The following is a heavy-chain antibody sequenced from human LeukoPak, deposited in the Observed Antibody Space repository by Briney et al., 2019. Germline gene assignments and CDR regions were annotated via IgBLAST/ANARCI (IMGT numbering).Heavy chain of an antibody. D-gene: IGHD1-14*01. CDR3: ARGISGEEFDY. Sequence: PGGSLRLSCAASGFSFRTYSMNWVRQAPEKGLEWVSSISGRGDSLFYAGSVKGRFTISIDNTGNSVFLQMSSLRAEDTAVYYCARGISGEEFDYWGQGTLVTVSS. CDR1: GFSFRTYS. J-gene: IGHJ4*02. CDR2: ISGRGDSL. V-gene: IGHV3-21*01.